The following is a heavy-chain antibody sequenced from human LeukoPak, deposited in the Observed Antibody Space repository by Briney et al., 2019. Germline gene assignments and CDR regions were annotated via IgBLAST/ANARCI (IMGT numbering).Heavy chain of an antibody. Sequence: GGSLRLSCAASGFTFSSYGMHWVRQAPGKGLEWVAVIWYDGSNKYYADSVKGRFTISRDNSKNTLYLQMNSLRAEDTAVYYCARGGGSSTSRSYYGMDVWGQGTTVTVSS. CDR3: ARGGGSSTSRSYYGMDV. V-gene: IGHV3-33*01. D-gene: IGHD2-2*01. CDR1: GFTFSSYG. CDR2: IWYDGSNK. J-gene: IGHJ6*02.